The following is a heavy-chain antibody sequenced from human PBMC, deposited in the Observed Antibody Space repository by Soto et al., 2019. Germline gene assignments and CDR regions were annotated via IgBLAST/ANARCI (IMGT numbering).Heavy chain of an antibody. J-gene: IGHJ6*01. Sequence: SETLSLTCAVSGGSVSSGVFSWNWIRQPPGQGLEWIGYISHGGSPHYTPSLRSRVSISVDRSTNVISLNLTSMTPADTAVYFCDSGHYYYAMDLWGQGTT. CDR1: GGSVSSGVFS. V-gene: IGHV4-30-2*01. CDR3: DSGHYYYAMDL. CDR2: ISHGGSP.